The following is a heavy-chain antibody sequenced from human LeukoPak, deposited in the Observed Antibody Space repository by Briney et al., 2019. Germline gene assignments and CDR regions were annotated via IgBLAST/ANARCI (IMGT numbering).Heavy chain of an antibody. Sequence: GGSLRLSCAASGSGFTFSNYWMHWVRQAPGKELVWVSRINTDGRTTGYADFAKGRFTISRDNAKNTPFLQMNSLRAEDTAVYYCGRDQGGAPDYWGQGTLVTVSS. J-gene: IGHJ4*02. CDR2: INTDGRTT. CDR1: GSGFTFSNYW. D-gene: IGHD3-16*01. V-gene: IGHV3-74*01. CDR3: GRDQGGAPDY.